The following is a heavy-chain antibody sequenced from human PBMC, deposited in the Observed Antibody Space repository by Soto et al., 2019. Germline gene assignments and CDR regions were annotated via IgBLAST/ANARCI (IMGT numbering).Heavy chain of an antibody. CDR1: GGSISSSSYY. CDR3: ARRRGYCSTTRCHTWWVHEAYYYGMDV. V-gene: IGHV4-39*01. D-gene: IGHD2-2*02. Sequence: SETLSLTCTVSGGSISSSSYYWGWIRQPPGKGLEWIGSIYYSGSTYYNPSLKSRVAISVDTSKNQFSLKLSSVTAADTAVYYCARRRGYCSTTRCHTWWVHEAYYYGMDVWGQGTTVTVSS. CDR2: IYYSGST. J-gene: IGHJ6*02.